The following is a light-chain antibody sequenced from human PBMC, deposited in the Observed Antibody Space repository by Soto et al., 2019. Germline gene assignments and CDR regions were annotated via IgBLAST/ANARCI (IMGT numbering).Light chain of an antibody. CDR3: GAHDGRNTWV. CDR1: SGDVGAYNY. J-gene: IGLJ3*02. V-gene: IGLV2-8*01. Sequence: QSVLTQSPSASASPGQSVTISCTGSSGDVGAYNYVSWYQQHPGKAPKLIIYEVNKRPSGVPDRFSGSKSGITASLTVSGLQDEHEADYYCGAHDGRNTWVFGGGTKVTV. CDR2: EVN.